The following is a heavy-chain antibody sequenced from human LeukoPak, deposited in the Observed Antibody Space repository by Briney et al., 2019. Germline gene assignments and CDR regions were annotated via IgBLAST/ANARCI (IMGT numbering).Heavy chain of an antibody. Sequence: GGSLRLSCAASGFTFSSYAMSWVRQAPGRGLEWVAIISDGGSNTYYGGSVKGRFTVSRDNSKNTLFLQMTSLRVDDTAVYYCAREVNYYYYMDVWGKGTTVTVS. CDR3: AREVNYYYYMDV. CDR2: ISDGGSNT. J-gene: IGHJ6*03. D-gene: IGHD3-10*01. CDR1: GFTFSSYA. V-gene: IGHV3-30*07.